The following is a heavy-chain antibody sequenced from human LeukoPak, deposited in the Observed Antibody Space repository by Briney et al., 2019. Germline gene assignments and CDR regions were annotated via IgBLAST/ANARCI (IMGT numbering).Heavy chain of an antibody. CDR2: ISGSGGST. D-gene: IGHD6-19*01. CDR1: GFTFSSYA. J-gene: IGHJ3*02. Sequence: GGSLRLSCAASGFTFSSYAMSWVRQAPGKGLEWVSAISGSGGSTYYADSVKGRFTISRDNSKNTLYLQMNSLRPEDTAVYYCAKDRRQWLATGAFDIWGQGTMVTVSS. V-gene: IGHV3-23*01. CDR3: AKDRRQWLATGAFDI.